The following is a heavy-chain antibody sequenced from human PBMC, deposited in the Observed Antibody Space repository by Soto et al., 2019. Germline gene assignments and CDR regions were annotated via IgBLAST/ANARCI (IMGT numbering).Heavy chain of an antibody. V-gene: IGHV4-39*01. Sequence: SGALSLTCTLSGATITSTTYFWAWIRQPPGRGLEGGGSIYYSGKTHYNACVKNRVAVSVDRSKNQFWRQMNSGTAADTAGYYCAKHLPRTGRFDYWGQGTLVTVSS. CDR2: IYYSGKT. J-gene: IGHJ4*02. CDR3: AKHLPRTGRFDY. CDR1: GATITSTTYF.